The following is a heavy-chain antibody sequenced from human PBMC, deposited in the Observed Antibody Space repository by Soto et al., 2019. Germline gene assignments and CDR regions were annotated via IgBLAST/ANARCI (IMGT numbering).Heavy chain of an antibody. D-gene: IGHD1-26*01. CDR3: ARGPSGSYCRTWFDP. CDR2: MNPNSGNT. J-gene: IGHJ5*02. Sequence: GESLKISCKASGYTFTSYDINWVRQATGQGLEWMGWMNPNSGNTGYAQKFQGRVTMTRNTSISTAYMELSSLRSEDTAVYYCARGPSGSYCRTWFDPWGQGTLVTVSS. V-gene: IGHV1-8*01. CDR1: GYTFTSYD.